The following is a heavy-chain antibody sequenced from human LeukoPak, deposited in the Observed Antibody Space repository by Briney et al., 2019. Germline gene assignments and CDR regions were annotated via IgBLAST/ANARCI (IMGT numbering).Heavy chain of an antibody. CDR1: GGSISSRSYY. CDR3: ARRKDCGGDCYIFDI. J-gene: IGHJ3*02. Sequence: PSETLSLTCTVSGGSISSRSYYWGWIRQPPGKGLEWIGTIYYSGSTYYNPSLKSRVTMSVDTSKNQFSLKLTSVTAADTALYYCARRKDCGGDCYIFDIWGQGTMVTVSS. D-gene: IGHD2-21*02. V-gene: IGHV4-39*01. CDR2: IYYSGST.